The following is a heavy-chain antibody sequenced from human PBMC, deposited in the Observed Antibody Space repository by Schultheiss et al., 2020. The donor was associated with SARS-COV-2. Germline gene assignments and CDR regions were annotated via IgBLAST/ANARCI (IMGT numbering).Heavy chain of an antibody. J-gene: IGHJ4*02. D-gene: IGHD6-6*01. CDR3: ARGVSSSSATYDY. Sequence: SETLSLTCTVSGGSISSYFWGWIRQPPGKGLEWIGEINHSGSTNYNPSLKSRVTISVDTSKNQFSLKLSSVTAADTAVYYCARGVSSSSATYDYWGQGTLVTVSS. V-gene: IGHV4-34*01. CDR2: INHSGST. CDR1: GGSISSYF.